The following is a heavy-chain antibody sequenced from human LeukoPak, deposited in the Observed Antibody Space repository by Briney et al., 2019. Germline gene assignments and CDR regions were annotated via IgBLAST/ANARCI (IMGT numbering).Heavy chain of an antibody. CDR3: ASGEYSSSFPLDS. J-gene: IGHJ4*02. D-gene: IGHD6-6*01. CDR1: GFTFSDHY. V-gene: IGHV3-66*01. Sequence: PVGSLGLSCAASGFTFSDHYMRWIRQAPGKGLEWVSVIYSGSSTYYADSVKGRFIISRDNSKNTLYLQMNSLRAEDTAVYYCASGEYSSSFPLDSWGQGTLVTVSS. CDR2: IYSGSST.